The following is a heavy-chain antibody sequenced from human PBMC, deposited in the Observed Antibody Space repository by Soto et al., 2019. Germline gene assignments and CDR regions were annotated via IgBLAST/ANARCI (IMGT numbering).Heavy chain of an antibody. CDR3: AREGVVPAAQDYYGMDV. V-gene: IGHV1-2*04. Sequence: ASVKVSCKASGYTFTGYYMHWVRQAPGQGLEWIGWINPNSGGTNYAQKFQGWVTMTRDTSISTAYMELSRLRSDDTAVYYCAREGVVPAAQDYYGMDVWGQGTTVTVSS. CDR2: INPNSGGT. D-gene: IGHD2-2*01. J-gene: IGHJ6*02. CDR1: GYTFTGYY.